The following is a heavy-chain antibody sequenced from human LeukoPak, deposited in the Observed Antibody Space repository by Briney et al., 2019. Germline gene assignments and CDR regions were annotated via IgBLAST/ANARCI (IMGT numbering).Heavy chain of an antibody. CDR1: GFTFSSYA. V-gene: IGHV3-23*01. CDR2: ISGSGGST. D-gene: IGHD6-13*01. Sequence: GGSLRLSCAASGFTFSSYAMSWVRQAPGKGLEWVSAISGSGGSTYYADSVKGRFTISRDNSKNTLYLQMNSLRAEDTAVYYCVKGLAGAGTPEGWFDPWGQGTLVTVSS. J-gene: IGHJ5*02. CDR3: VKGLAGAGTPEGWFDP.